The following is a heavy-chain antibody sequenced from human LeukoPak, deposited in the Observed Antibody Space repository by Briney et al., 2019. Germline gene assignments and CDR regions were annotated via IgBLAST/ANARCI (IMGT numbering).Heavy chain of an antibody. V-gene: IGHV4-59*01. CDR2: MYYSGSS. D-gene: IGHD6-13*01. CDR1: GASISSYY. CDR3: AREGVAAAGAFDN. Sequence: SETLSLTCTVSGASISSYYWSWIRQPPGKGLEWIAHMYYSGSSKYNPYLKSRATISRDTSKNQFSLKLTSVTVADTAVYFCAREGVAAAGAFDNWGQGTLVTVSA. J-gene: IGHJ4*02.